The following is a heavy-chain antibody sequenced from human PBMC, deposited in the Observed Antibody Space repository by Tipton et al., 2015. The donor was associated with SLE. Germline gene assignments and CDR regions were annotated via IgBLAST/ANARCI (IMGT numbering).Heavy chain of an antibody. CDR3: ARSVWGSYRYYYFDY. V-gene: IGHV4-39*07. D-gene: IGHD3-16*02. J-gene: IGHJ4*02. Sequence: TLSLTCTVSGGSISSSSYYWGWIRQPPGKWLEWIGSIYYSGSTYYNPSLKSRVTISVDTSKNQFSLKLSSVTAADTAVYYCARSVWGSYRYYYFDYWGQGTLVTVSS. CDR2: IYYSGST. CDR1: GGSISSSSYY.